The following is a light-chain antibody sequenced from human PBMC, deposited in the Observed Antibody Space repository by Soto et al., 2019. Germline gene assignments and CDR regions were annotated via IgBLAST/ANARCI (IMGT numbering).Light chain of an antibody. CDR2: GAS. J-gene: IGKJ1*01. V-gene: IGKV1-39*01. Sequence: DIQMTQSPSSLSASVGDRVTITCRASENMSPYLNWYQRKPGKAPKLLIHGASYLQSGVPARFSGSGAGTDFTLTISRLQPEDFATYYCQQSYTTPWTFGQGTKVEIK. CDR1: ENMSPY. CDR3: QQSYTTPWT.